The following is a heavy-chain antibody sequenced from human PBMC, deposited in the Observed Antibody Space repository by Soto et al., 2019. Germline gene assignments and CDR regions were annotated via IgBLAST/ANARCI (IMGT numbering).Heavy chain of an antibody. CDR2: INTNTGNP. CDR3: ARGVDIENQTPGRY. CDR1: GYTFTSYA. V-gene: IGHV7-4-1*01. D-gene: IGHD5-12*01. Sequence: QVQLVQSGSELKKPGASVKVSCKASGYTFTSYAMNWVRQAPGQGLEWMGWINTNTGNPTYAQGFTGRFVFSLDTSVSTGYLQICSLNAEDTAVYYCARGVDIENQTPGRYWGQGTLVTVSS. J-gene: IGHJ4*02.